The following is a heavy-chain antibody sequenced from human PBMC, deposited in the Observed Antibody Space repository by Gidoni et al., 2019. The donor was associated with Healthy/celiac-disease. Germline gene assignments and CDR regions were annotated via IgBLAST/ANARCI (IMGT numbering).Heavy chain of an antibody. CDR3: ARDPSGYSSSWLTYYYYMDV. CDR1: GFPFSNYC. CDR2: IKQDGSEK. Sequence: EVQLVESGGGLVQPGGSLRLSCAVLGFPFSNYCMSWVRQAPGQGLEWVANIKQDGSEKYYVGSVKGRFTISRDNAKNSLFLQMNSLRAEDTAVYYCARDPSGYSSSWLTYYYYMDVWGKGTTVTVSS. J-gene: IGHJ6*03. V-gene: IGHV3-7*03. D-gene: IGHD6-13*01.